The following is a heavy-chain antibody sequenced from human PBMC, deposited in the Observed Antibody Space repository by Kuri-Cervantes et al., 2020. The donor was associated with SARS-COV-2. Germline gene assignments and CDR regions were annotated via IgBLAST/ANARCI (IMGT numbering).Heavy chain of an antibody. D-gene: IGHD3-3*01. CDR2: IIPIFGTA. CDR3: VSGRGGSAYIWRGGGAWFDP. Sequence: SVKVSCKASGGTFSSYAISWVRQAPGQGLEWMGGIIPIFGTANYAQKFQGRVTMTRNTSISTAYMELSSLRSEDTAVYYCVSGRGGSAYIWRGGGAWFDPWGQGTLVTVSS. CDR1: GGTFSSYA. J-gene: IGHJ5*02. V-gene: IGHV1-69*05.